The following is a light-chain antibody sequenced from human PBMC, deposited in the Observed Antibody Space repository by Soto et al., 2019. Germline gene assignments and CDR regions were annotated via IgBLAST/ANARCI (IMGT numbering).Light chain of an antibody. CDR2: DAS. CDR1: QSLNNY. V-gene: IGKV1-5*01. CDR3: QQYYRSSIT. J-gene: IGKJ5*01. Sequence: IQMTQSPCTLPASLGDRVTITCGASQSLNNYLAWYQQKPGKAPKLLIYDASTLERGVPSRFRGTGSGTEFTLTISSLQPDDFEPYYCQQYYRSSITFGQGTRPEIK.